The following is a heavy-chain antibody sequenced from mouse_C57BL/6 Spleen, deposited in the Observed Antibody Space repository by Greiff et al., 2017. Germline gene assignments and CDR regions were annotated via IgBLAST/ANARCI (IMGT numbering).Heavy chain of an antibody. CDR2: IYPGDGDT. D-gene: IGHD1-1*01. CDR3: ARTGSPWYFDV. CDR1: GYAFSSYW. J-gene: IGHJ1*03. V-gene: IGHV1-80*01. Sequence: QVQLQQSGAELVKPGASVKISCKASGYAFSSYWLNWVKQRPGKGLEWIGQIYPGDGDTNYNGKFKGKATLTADKSSSTADMQLSSLTSEDSAVYFCARTGSPWYFDVWGTGTTVTFSS.